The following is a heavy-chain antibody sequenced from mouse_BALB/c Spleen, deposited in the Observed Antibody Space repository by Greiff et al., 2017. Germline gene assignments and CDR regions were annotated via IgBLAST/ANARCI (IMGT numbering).Heavy chain of an antibody. J-gene: IGHJ3*01. CDR2: IYPGNSDT. V-gene: IGHV1-5*01. D-gene: IGHD1-2*01. CDR3: TRSTHYYGHPFAY. CDR1: GYTFTSYW. Sequence: VQLQQSGTVLARPGASVKMSCKASGYTFTSYWMHWVKQRPGQGLEWIGAIYPGNSDTSYNQKFKGKAKLTAVTSTSTAYMELSSLTNEDSAVYYCTRSTHYYGHPFAYWGQGTLVTVSA.